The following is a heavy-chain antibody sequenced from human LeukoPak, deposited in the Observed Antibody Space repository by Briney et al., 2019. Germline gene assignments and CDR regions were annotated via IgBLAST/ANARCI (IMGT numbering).Heavy chain of an antibody. D-gene: IGHD2-15*01. CDR2: IYTSGST. V-gene: IGHV4-4*07. CDR3: ARVDGWTWYFDY. J-gene: IGHJ4*02. CDR1: GGSISSYY. Sequence: SGTLSLTCAVSGGSISSYYWSWIRQPAGKGLEWIGRIYTSGSTNYNPSLKSRVTMSVDTSKNQFSLKLSSVTAADTAVYYCARVDGWTWYFDYWGQGTLVTVSS.